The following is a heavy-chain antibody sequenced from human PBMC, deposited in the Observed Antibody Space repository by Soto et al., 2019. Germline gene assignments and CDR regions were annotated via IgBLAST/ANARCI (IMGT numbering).Heavy chain of an antibody. D-gene: IGHD6-19*01. V-gene: IGHV1-3*01. CDR3: ARDLYSSGCPAGY. CDR1: GYVFTGYY. CDR2: INAGNGNT. Sequence: GASVKVSCKASGYVFTGYYIHWVRQAPGQGLEWMGWINAGNGNTKYSQKFQGRVTITRDTSASTAYMELSSLRSEDTAVYYCARDLYSSGCPAGYWGQGTLVTVSS. J-gene: IGHJ4*02.